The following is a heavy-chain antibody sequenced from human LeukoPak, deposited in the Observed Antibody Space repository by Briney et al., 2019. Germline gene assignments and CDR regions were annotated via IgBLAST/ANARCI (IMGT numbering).Heavy chain of an antibody. CDR3: ARDPNYDSSGYSYYFDY. J-gene: IGHJ4*02. CDR1: GGSISSYY. V-gene: IGHV4-59*01. CDR2: IYYSGST. Sequence: ETLSLTCTVSGGSISSYYWSWIRQPPGKGLEWIGYIYYSGSTNYNPSLKSRVTISVDTSKNQFSLKLSSVTAADTAVYYCARDPNYDSSGYSYYFDYWGQGTLVTVSS. D-gene: IGHD3-22*01.